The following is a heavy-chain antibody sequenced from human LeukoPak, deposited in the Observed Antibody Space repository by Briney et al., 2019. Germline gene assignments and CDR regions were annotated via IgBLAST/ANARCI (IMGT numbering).Heavy chain of an antibody. J-gene: IGHJ6*03. Sequence: ASVKVSCKTSDYTFISYGISWVRQAPGQGLEWMGIINPNGGSTSYAQKFQGRVTMTRDMSTSTVYMELSSLRSEDTAVYYCARDSAHYYGSSGYYSGSGYYYYYYMDVWGKGTTVTVSS. CDR3: ARDSAHYYGSSGYYSGSGYYYYYYMDV. CDR2: INPNGGST. CDR1: DYTFISYG. V-gene: IGHV1-46*01. D-gene: IGHD3-22*01.